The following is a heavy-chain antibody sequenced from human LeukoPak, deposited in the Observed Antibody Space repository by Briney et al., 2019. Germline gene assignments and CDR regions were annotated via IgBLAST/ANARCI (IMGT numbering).Heavy chain of an antibody. V-gene: IGHV1-2*04. CDR1: GYTFTGYY. D-gene: IGHD3-22*01. J-gene: IGHJ4*02. CDR3: ASLAFGVVVTYDY. Sequence: ASVKVSCKASGYTFTGYYMHWVRQAPGQGLEWMGWINPNSGGTNYAQKFQGWVTMTRDTSISTAYMELSRLRSDDTAVYYCASLAFGVVVTYDYWGQGTLVTVSS. CDR2: INPNSGGT.